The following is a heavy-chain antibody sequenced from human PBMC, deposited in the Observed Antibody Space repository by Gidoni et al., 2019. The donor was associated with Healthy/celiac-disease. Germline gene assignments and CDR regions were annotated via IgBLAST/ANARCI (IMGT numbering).Heavy chain of an antibody. CDR1: GYSISSGYY. J-gene: IGHJ4*02. Sequence: QVQLQESGPGLVKPSETLSLTCTVSGYSISSGYYWGWIRQPPGKGLEWIGSIYPSGSTYYNPSLKSRVTISVDTSKNQFSLKLSSVTAADTAVYYCARVLKDLYYFDYWGQGTLVTVSS. CDR2: IYPSGST. D-gene: IGHD2-15*01. V-gene: IGHV4-38-2*02. CDR3: ARVLKDLYYFDY.